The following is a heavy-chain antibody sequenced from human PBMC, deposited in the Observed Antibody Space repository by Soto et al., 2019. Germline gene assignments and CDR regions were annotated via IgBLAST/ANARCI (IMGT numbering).Heavy chain of an antibody. CDR2: INHSGST. CDR1: GGSFSGYY. J-gene: IGHJ4*02. D-gene: IGHD2-15*01. Sequence: SETLSLTCAVYGGSFSGYYWSWIRQPPGKGLEWIGEINHSGSTNYNPSLKSRVTISVDTSKNQFSLKLSSVTAADTAVYYCASTDLYCSGGSCYSAFYSIDYWGQGTLVTVSS. V-gene: IGHV4-34*01. CDR3: ASTDLYCSGGSCYSAFYSIDY.